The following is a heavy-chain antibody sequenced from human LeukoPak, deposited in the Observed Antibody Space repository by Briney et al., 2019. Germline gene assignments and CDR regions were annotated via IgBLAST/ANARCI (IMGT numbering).Heavy chain of an antibody. D-gene: IGHD2-8*01. Sequence: PSETVSLTCTVSGYSISSGYYWGWIRQPPGKGLEWIGSIYHSGSTYYNPSLKSRVTISVDTSKNQFSLKLSSVTAADTAVYYCARDLKMEHWGQGTLVTVSS. CDR1: GYSISSGYY. J-gene: IGHJ1*01. CDR2: IYHSGST. CDR3: ARDLKMEH. V-gene: IGHV4-38-2*02.